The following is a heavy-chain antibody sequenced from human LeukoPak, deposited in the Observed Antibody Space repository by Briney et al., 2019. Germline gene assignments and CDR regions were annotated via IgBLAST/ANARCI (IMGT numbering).Heavy chain of an antibody. J-gene: IGHJ5*02. CDR3: ARKKWGNWFDP. CDR1: GGSFSGYY. CDR2: INHSGST. V-gene: IGHV4-34*01. D-gene: IGHD2-8*01. Sequence: SETLSLTCAVYGGSFSGYYWSWIRQPPGKGLEWIGEINHSGSTNYNPSLKSRVTISVDTSKNQFSLKLSSVTAADTAVYYCARKKWGNWFDPWGQGTLVTVSS.